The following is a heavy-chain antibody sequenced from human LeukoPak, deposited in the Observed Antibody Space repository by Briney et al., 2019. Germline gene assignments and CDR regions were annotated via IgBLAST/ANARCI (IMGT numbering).Heavy chain of an antibody. J-gene: IGHJ3*02. CDR3: ARARTTVTPLDI. CDR2: INPNSGGT. CDR1: GYTFTSYY. D-gene: IGHD4-17*01. V-gene: IGHV1-2*02. Sequence: GASVKVSCKASGYTFTSYYMHWVRQAPGQGLEWMGWINPNSGGTNYAQKFQGRVTMTRDTSISTAYMELSRLRSDDTAVYYCARARTTVTPLDIWGQGTMVTVSS.